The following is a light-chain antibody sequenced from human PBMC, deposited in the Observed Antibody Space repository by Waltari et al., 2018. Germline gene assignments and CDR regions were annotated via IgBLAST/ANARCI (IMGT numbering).Light chain of an antibody. V-gene: IGLV1-44*01. Sequence: QSALTQEASVSGTVGQKVTLSCTGQSNNVGSYAVAWYQQISHGAPKTVMFGNSLSSGIPDRFSGSKSGTTASLTISGLQPEDEADYYCSTWDYSLSARVLGGGTKLTVL. CDR1: SNNVGSYA. CDR2: GNS. J-gene: IGLJ2*01. CDR3: STWDYSLSARV.